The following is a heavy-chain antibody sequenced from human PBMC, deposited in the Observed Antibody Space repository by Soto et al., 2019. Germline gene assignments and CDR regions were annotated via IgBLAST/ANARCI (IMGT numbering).Heavy chain of an antibody. Sequence: GGSLRLSCEASGFNFGAYAMNWVRQAPGKGLEWVSGISGSSSGTYYTDSVKGRFTISRDNSKNTVYLQMNSLRGEDTAVYYCAKDRSENFWVYYYAMDVWGQGAAVTVSS. CDR3: AKDRSENFWVYYYAMDV. J-gene: IGHJ6*02. D-gene: IGHD6-19*01. V-gene: IGHV3-23*01. CDR2: ISGSSSGT. CDR1: GFNFGAYA.